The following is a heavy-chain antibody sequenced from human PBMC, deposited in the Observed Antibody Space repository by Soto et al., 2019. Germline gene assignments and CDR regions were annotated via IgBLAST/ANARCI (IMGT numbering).Heavy chain of an antibody. CDR3: AREGPPDIAWCDP. CDR1: GGTFSIDT. V-gene: IGHV1-69*01. J-gene: IGHJ5*02. D-gene: IGHD2-15*01. Sequence: QVQLVQSGAEVKKPGSSVKVSCEASGGTFSIDTIPWVRQAPGQGLEWMGGSANSAQKFQVRLTVTADESTSTVYLQLSSLTSEDTAVYYCAREGPPDIAWCDPWGQGTLVSVSS. CDR2: SA.